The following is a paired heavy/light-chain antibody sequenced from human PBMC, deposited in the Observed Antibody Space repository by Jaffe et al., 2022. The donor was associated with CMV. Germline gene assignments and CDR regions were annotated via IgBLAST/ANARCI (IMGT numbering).Heavy chain of an antibody. V-gene: IGHV1-69*01. CDR3: ARDSHGTKREVYDSSGYAFDI. D-gene: IGHD3-22*01. J-gene: IGHJ3*02. Sequence: QVQLVQSGAEVKKPGSSVKVSCKASGGTFSSYAISWVRQAPGQGLEWMGGIIPIFGTANYAQKFQGRVTITADESTSTAYMELSSLRSEDTAVYYCARDSHGTKREVYDSSGYAFDIWGQGTMVTVSS. CDR2: IIPIFGTA. CDR1: GGTFSSYA.
Light chain of an antibody. CDR2: DAS. V-gene: IGKV1-33*01. CDR3: QQYDNLPRT. CDR1: QDISNY. Sequence: DIQMTQSPSSLSASVGDRVTITCQASQDISNYLNWYQQKPGKAPKLLIYDASNLETGVPSRFSGSGSGTDFTFTISSLQPEDIATYYCQQYDNLPRTFGQGTKVEIK. J-gene: IGKJ1*01.